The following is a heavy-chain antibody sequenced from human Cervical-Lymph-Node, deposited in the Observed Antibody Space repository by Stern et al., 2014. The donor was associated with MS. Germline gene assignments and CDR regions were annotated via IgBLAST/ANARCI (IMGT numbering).Heavy chain of an antibody. CDR3: ARDRLDGDYVYYYGLDV. D-gene: IGHD4-17*01. CDR2: ISYDGSNK. J-gene: IGHJ6*02. Sequence: HVQLVDSGGCLVRPGRSLRLSCATSGFTFSRYAVLWVLQAPGQELEWVAAISYDGSNKFYGDSVKGRFTISRDNSKNTLFLQMNNLRPEDSGVYHCARDRLDGDYVYYYGLDVWGQGTTVTVSS. V-gene: IGHV3-30*16. CDR1: GFTFSRYA.